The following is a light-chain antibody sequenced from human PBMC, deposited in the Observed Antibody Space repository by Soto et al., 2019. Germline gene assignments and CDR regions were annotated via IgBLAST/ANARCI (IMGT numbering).Light chain of an antibody. V-gene: IGKV3-15*01. Sequence: EIVMTQSPAALFVSLGERVTLSCRASQSVGKNLAWYQQRPGQGPRLLIFAAADRATDIPVRFSGSGSGTDLTLTISSLQSEDSAIYYCQQYNNWPPWTFGRGTKV. J-gene: IGKJ1*01. CDR3: QQYNNWPPWT. CDR2: AAA. CDR1: QSVGKN.